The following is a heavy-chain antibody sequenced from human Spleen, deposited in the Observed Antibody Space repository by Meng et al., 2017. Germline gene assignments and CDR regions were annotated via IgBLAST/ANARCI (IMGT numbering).Heavy chain of an antibody. J-gene: IGHJ4*02. V-gene: IGHV4-38-2*02. Sequence: SETLSLTCTVSGGSISSYYWGWIRQPPGKGLEWIGSIYHSGSTYYNPSLKSRVTISVDTSKNQFSLKLSSVTAADTAVYYCARENDSGGMFDYWGQGTLVTVSS. CDR2: IYHSGST. D-gene: IGHD3-22*01. CDR1: GGSISSYY. CDR3: ARENDSGGMFDY.